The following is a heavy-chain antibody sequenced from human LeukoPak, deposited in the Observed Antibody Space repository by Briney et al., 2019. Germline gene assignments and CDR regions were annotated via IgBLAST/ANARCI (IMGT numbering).Heavy chain of an antibody. CDR2: ISYDRSNK. V-gene: IGHV3-30-3*01. J-gene: IGHJ6*02. CDR3: ARHVYYYGMDV. CDR1: GFTFSSYA. Sequence: GGSLRLSCAASGFTFSSYAMHWVRQAPGKGLEWVAVISYDRSNKYYADSVKGRFTISRDNSKNTLYLQMNSLRAEDTAVYYCARHVYYYGMDVWGQGTTVTVSS.